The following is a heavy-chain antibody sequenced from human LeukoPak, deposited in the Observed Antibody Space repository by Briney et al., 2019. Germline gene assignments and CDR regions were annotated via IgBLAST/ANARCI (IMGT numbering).Heavy chain of an antibody. CDR1: GYSFGTYW. CDR2: IHPGDFRT. J-gene: IGHJ3*02. CDR3: ARPLVVAAIPGAFDI. V-gene: IGHV5-51*01. Sequence: GESLKISCKASGYSFGTYWIAWVRQMPGKGLEWMALIHPGDFRTRYSPSFQGQVTLSADKSITTAYLQWSSLRASDTAMYFCARPLVVAAIPGAFDIWGQGTMVTVSS. D-gene: IGHD2-21*02.